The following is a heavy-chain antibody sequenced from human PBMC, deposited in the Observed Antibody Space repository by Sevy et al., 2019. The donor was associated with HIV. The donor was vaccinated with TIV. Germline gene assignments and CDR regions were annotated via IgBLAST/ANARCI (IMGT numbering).Heavy chain of an antibody. J-gene: IGHJ3*02. CDR1: GYTFSSYA. CDR3: AKDVVVLIGDAFDI. D-gene: IGHD3-22*01. Sequence: GGSLRLSCAASGYTFSSYAMNWVRQAPGKGLQWVSAIRGADSSTHYADSVKGRFTISRDNSKNTLYLQMNSLRAEDTAIYFCAKDVVVLIGDAFDIWGQGTMVTVSS. CDR2: IRGADSST. V-gene: IGHV3-23*01.